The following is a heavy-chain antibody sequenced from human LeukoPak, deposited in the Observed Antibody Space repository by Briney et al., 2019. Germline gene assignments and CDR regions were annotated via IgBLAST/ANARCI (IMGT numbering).Heavy chain of an antibody. J-gene: IGHJ4*02. CDR1: GFTFSTYS. Sequence: PGGSLRLYCEASGFTFSTYSMNWVRQAPGKELEWVSSISGSGGSTYYADSVKCRFSISRDNSKNTLDLQMTGLRAEDTALYYCAKGGQNYDFWRFDYWGQGTLVTVSS. CDR2: ISGSGGST. V-gene: IGHV3-23*01. CDR3: AKGGQNYDFWRFDY. D-gene: IGHD3-3*01.